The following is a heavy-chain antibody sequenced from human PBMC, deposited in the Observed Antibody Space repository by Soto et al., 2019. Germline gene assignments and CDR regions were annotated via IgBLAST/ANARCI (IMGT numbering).Heavy chain of an antibody. D-gene: IGHD3-9*01. CDR1: GYTFTSYG. Sequence: ASVKVSCKASGYTFTSYGIGWVRQAPGQGLEWMGWISAYNGNTNYAQKLQGRVTMTTDTSTSTAYMELRSLRSDDTAVYYCARGYDILTGYYSFDYWGQGTLVTVSS. J-gene: IGHJ4*02. V-gene: IGHV1-18*01. CDR2: ISAYNGNT. CDR3: ARGYDILTGYYSFDY.